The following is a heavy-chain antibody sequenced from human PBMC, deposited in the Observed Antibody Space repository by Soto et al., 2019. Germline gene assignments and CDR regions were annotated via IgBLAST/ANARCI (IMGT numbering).Heavy chain of an antibody. J-gene: IGHJ5*02. V-gene: IGHV2-5*01. CDR2: IYWNDDK. D-gene: IGHD2-2*01. Sequence: QITLKESGPPLVKPTQTLTLTCTFSGFSLSTSGVGVGWIRQPPGKALEWLALIYWNDDKRYSPSLKSRLTITKDTSKNQVVLTMTNMDPVDTATYYCAHKSKTRVVVVPAASEGGWFDPWGQGTLVTVSS. CDR3: AHKSKTRVVVVPAASEGGWFDP. CDR1: GFSLSTSGVG.